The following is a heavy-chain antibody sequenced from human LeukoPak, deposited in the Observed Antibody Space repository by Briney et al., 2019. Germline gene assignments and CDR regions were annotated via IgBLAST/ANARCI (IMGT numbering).Heavy chain of an antibody. CDR2: IYPGDSDT. CDR1: GYSFTSYW. Sequence: GESLKISCKGSGYSFTSYWIGWVRQMPGKGLEWMGIIYPGDSDTRYSPSFQGQVTISADKSISTAYLQWSSLKASDTAMYYCARDYYGSGSYWSPPYYYYGMDVWGRGTTVTVSS. CDR3: ARDYYGSGSYWSPPYYYYGMDV. J-gene: IGHJ6*02. V-gene: IGHV5-51*01. D-gene: IGHD3-10*01.